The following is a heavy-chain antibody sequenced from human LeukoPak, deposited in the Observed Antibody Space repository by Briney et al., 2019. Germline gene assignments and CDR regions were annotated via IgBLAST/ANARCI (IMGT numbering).Heavy chain of an antibody. D-gene: IGHD3-22*01. V-gene: IGHV3-9*01. CDR3: AKGLATADDYYDSSGYTEYFQH. Sequence: GRSLRLSCAASGFTFDDYAMHWVRQAPGKGLEWVSGISWNSGSIGYADSVKGRFTISRDNAKNSLYLQMNSLRAEDTALYYCAKGLATADDYYDSSGYTEYFQHWGQGTLVTVSS. CDR1: GFTFDDYA. J-gene: IGHJ1*01. CDR2: ISWNSGSI.